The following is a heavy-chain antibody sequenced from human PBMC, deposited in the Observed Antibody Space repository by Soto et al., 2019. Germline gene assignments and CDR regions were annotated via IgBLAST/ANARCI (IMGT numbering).Heavy chain of an antibody. CDR2: IWYDGSNK. J-gene: IGHJ4*02. V-gene: IGHV3-33*01. CDR3: ARVATVTHEEFFFDY. Sequence: PGGSLRLSCAASGFTFSSYGMHWVRQAPGKGLEWVAVIWYDGSNKYYADSVKGRFTISRDNSKNTLYLQMNSLRAEDTAVYYCARVATVTHEEFFFDYWGQGTLVTVSS. D-gene: IGHD4-17*01. CDR1: GFTFSSYG.